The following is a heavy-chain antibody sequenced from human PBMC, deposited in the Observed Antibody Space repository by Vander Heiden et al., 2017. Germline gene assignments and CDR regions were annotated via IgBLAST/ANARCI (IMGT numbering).Heavy chain of an antibody. V-gene: IGHV3-23*01. CDR3: AKTGGSTWHFDF. Sequence: EVQLLESGGGLVQPGGSLRLSCAVSGFTFSNYAMSWVRQTPAKGLEWVSTITGSGGSTSYAASVKGRCTILRDNSKDTLFLKMNSLTADDTAIYYCAKTGGSTWHFDFWGQGTLVTVSS. CDR1: GFTFSNYA. CDR2: ITGSGGST. D-gene: IGHD3-16*01. J-gene: IGHJ4*02.